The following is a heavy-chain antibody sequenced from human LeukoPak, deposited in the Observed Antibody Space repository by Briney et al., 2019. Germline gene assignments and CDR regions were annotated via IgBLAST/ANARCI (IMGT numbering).Heavy chain of an antibody. CDR1: GFTFSSYS. J-gene: IGHJ6*02. CDR2: ISSSTSYI. Sequence: KPGGSLRLSCAASGFTFSSYSMNWVRQAPGKGLEWVSSISSSTSYIYYADSVNGRFTISRDNAKNSLYLQMNSLRAEDTAVYYCARAEGDYLNYYGMDVWGQGTTVTVSS. D-gene: IGHD4-17*01. CDR3: ARAEGDYLNYYGMDV. V-gene: IGHV3-21*01.